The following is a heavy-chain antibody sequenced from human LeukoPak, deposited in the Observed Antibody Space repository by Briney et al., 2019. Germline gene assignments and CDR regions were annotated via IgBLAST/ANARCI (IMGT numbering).Heavy chain of an antibody. Sequence: AGSLRLSCAASGFTFSSYSMNWVRQAPGKGLEWVSSISSSSSYIYYAYSVKGRFTISRDNAKNSLYLQMNSLRAEDTAVYYCARLSSIAAAGTTDWFDPWGQGTLVTVSS. J-gene: IGHJ5*02. CDR1: GFTFSSYS. CDR3: ARLSSIAAAGTTDWFDP. D-gene: IGHD6-13*01. CDR2: ISSSSSYI. V-gene: IGHV3-21*01.